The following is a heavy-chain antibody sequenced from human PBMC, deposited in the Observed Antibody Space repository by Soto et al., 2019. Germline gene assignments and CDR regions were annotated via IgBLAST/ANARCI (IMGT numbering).Heavy chain of an antibody. Sequence: GGSLRLSCAASGFTFSSYAMHWVRQAPGKGLEWVAVISYDGSNKYYADSVKGRFTISRDNSKNTLYLQMNSLRAEDTAVYYCARDGPTVLRFLFGNYYYGMDVWGQGTTVTVSS. CDR2: ISYDGSNK. CDR1: GFTFSSYA. CDR3: ARDGPTVLRFLFGNYYYGMDV. D-gene: IGHD3-3*01. V-gene: IGHV3-30-3*01. J-gene: IGHJ6*02.